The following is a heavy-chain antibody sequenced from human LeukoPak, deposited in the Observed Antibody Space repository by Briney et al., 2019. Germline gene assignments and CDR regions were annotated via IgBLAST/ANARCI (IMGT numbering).Heavy chain of an antibody. D-gene: IGHD3-22*01. J-gene: IGHJ3*02. CDR1: GGSISSYY. CDR3: ASLTTADAFDI. Sequence: SETLSLTCTVSGGSISSYYWSWIRQPPGKGLEWIGYIYYSGSTNYNPSLKSRVTISVDTSKNQFSLKVSSVTAADTTVYYCASLTTADAFDIWGQGTMVTVSS. CDR2: IYYSGST. V-gene: IGHV4-59*01.